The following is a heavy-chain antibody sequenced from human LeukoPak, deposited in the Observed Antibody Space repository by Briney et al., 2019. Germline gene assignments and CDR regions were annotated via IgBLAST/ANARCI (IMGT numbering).Heavy chain of an antibody. CDR1: GGTFSSYA. Sequence: SVKVSCKASGGTFSSYAISWVRQAPGQGLERMGRIIPILGIANYAQKFQGRVTITADKSTSTAYMELSSLRSEDTAVYYCARAAVQYYYDSSGNYYFDYWGQGTLVTVSS. D-gene: IGHD3-22*01. CDR3: ARAAVQYYYDSSGNYYFDY. V-gene: IGHV1-69*04. J-gene: IGHJ4*02. CDR2: IIPILGIA.